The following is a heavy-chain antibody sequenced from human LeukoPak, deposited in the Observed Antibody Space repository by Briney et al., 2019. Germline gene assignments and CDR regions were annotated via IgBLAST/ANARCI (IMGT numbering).Heavy chain of an antibody. V-gene: IGHV1-8*02. Sequence: ASVKVSCKASGYTFTSYDINWVRQATGQGLEWMGWMNPNSGNTGYAQKLQGRVTMTTDTSTSTAYMELRSLRSDDTAVYYCARAPGATRRFDYWGQGTLVTVSS. CDR2: MNPNSGNT. D-gene: IGHD5-12*01. CDR1: GYTFTSYD. J-gene: IGHJ4*02. CDR3: ARAPGATRRFDY.